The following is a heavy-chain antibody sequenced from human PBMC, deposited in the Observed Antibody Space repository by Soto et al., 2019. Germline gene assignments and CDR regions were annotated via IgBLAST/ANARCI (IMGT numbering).Heavy chain of an antibody. Sequence: SETLSLTCAVSGGSISSSYWWTWVRQPPGKGLEWIGEINHGGSTNYNPSLKSRVTISVDTSKSQFSLKLSSVTAADTAVYFCARQSGTYYGAVAIWGQGTMVTVSS. J-gene: IGHJ3*02. CDR3: ARQSGTYYGAVAI. CDR1: GGSISSSYW. CDR2: INHGGST. D-gene: IGHD1-26*01. V-gene: IGHV4-4*02.